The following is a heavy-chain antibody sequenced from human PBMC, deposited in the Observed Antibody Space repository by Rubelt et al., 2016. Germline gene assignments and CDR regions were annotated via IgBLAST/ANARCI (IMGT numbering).Heavy chain of an antibody. CDR2: ISAYNGNT. J-gene: IGHJ5*02. CDR3: ASMYSSSWYRGWFDP. Sequence: QVQLVQSGAEVKKPGASVKVSCKASGYTFTSYGISWVRQAPGQGLEWMGWISAYNGNTNYAQKLQGRVTMPPETSTSTACMGLRSLRSDDTAVYYCASMYSSSWYRGWFDPWGQGTLVTVSS. CDR1: GYTFTSYG. D-gene: IGHD6-13*01. V-gene: IGHV1-18*01.